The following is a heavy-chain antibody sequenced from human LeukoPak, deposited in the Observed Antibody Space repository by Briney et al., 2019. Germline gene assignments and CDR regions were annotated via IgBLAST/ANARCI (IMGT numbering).Heavy chain of an antibody. V-gene: IGHV1-2*02. CDR3: ASAAARRNYYYYMDV. D-gene: IGHD6-6*01. CDR2: INPNSGGT. CDR1: GYTFTGYY. J-gene: IGHJ6*03. Sequence: GASMKVSCKASGYTFTGYYMHWVRQAPGQGLEWMGWINPNSGGTNYAQKFQGRVTMTRDTSISTAYMELSRLRSDDTAVYYCASAAARRNYYYYMDVWGKGTTVTVSS.